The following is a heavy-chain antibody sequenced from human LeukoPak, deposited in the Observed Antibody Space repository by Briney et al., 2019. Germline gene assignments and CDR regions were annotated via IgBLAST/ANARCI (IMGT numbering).Heavy chain of an antibody. Sequence: ASVKVSCKASGYTFTGYYMHWVRQAPGQGLEWLGWINPNSGGTNYAQKFQGRITMTRDTSITTAYMELSSLTSDDTAVYYCARLDITIIPYWGQGPLVPVSS. V-gene: IGHV1-2*02. CDR3: ARLDITIIPY. CDR1: GYTFTGYY. J-gene: IGHJ4*02. D-gene: IGHD3-22*01. CDR2: INPNSGGT.